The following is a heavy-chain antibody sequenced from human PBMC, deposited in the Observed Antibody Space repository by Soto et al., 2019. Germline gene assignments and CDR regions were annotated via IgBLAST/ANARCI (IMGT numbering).Heavy chain of an antibody. Sequence: ASVKVSCKASGYSFTTHGISWVRRAPGHGLEWMGWISAYNGDTHYVQRFQGRLTMTTDTSTSTAYMELRSLTSDDTAVYYCARDPPFSGILRGTPIMDVWGQGTTVTVSS. D-gene: IGHD4-17*01. CDR3: ARDPPFSGILRGTPIMDV. CDR2: ISAYNGDT. J-gene: IGHJ6*02. CDR1: GYSFTTHG. V-gene: IGHV1-18*04.